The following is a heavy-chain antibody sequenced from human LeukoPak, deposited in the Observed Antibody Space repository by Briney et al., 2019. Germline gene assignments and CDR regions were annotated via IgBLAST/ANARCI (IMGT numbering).Heavy chain of an antibody. CDR1: GGSISLSYYY. CDR2: VYYSGTT. CDR3: ARGVIAAAGRTFDY. Sequence: SETLSLTCSVSGGSISLSYYYWGWIRQPPGKALEWIGSVYYSGTTSYNPSLKSRVTISLDTSKNQFSLRLSSVNAADTAVYCCARGVIAAAGRTFDYWGQGTLVTVSS. J-gene: IGHJ4*02. D-gene: IGHD6-13*01. V-gene: IGHV4-39*07.